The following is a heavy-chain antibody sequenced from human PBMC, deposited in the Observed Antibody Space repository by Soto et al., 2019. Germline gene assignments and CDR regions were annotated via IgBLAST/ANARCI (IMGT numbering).Heavy chain of an antibody. CDR3: ARGHTRRMTLGRGAPIMGKQLDS. CDR1: GGSFTDYY. CDR2: ISHGETT. J-gene: IGHJ5*01. V-gene: IGHV4-34*02. Sequence: QVHLQQWGAGLLKPSATLSLTCSVSGGSFTDYYWTWIRQPPGKPLEWIGEISHGETTKDNPFLHSRATMSDGTSRSHYSLDLTSVTAAVTAVNYSARGHTRRMTLGRGAPIMGKQLDSLGQGILVTVSS. D-gene: IGHD3-10*01.